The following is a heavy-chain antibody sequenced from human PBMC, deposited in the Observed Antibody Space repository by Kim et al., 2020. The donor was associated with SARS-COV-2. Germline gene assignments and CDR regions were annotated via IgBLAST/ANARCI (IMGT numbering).Heavy chain of an antibody. J-gene: IGHJ2*01. V-gene: IGHV3-13*04. D-gene: IGHD6-6*01. CDR3: ERVRKIAARPAYWYFDL. CDR1: GFTFSSYD. CDR2: IGTAGDT. Sequence: GGSLRLSCAASGFTFSSYDMHWVRQATGKGLEWVSAIGTAGDTYYPGAVKGRFTISRENAKNSLYLQMNSLRAGDTAVYYCERVRKIAARPAYWYFDLWGRGTLVTVSS.